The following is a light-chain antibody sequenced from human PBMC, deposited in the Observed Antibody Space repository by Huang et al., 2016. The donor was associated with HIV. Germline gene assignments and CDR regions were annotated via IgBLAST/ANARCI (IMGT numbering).Light chain of an antibody. CDR2: GTA. CDR1: QSGSSSY. CDR3: QQYGSSPRVYT. J-gene: IGKJ2*01. V-gene: IGKV3-20*01. Sequence: EIVLTQSPGTLSLSPGERATLSCRASQSGSSSYLAWYQQKPGQAPRRLIYGTASRATGIQDRFSGSGSGTDFTLTISRLEPEDFAVYYCQQYGSSPRVYTFGQGTKLEIK.